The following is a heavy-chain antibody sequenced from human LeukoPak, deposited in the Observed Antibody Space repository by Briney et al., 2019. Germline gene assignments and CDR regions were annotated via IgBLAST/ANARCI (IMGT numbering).Heavy chain of an antibody. CDR1: GFTFSSYA. Sequence: GGSLRLSCAASGFTFSSYAMSWVRQAPGKGLEWVSTISAGGDNTYYADSVKGRFTISRDNSQTTLYLQMNSLRAEDTAIYYCSRGDSKYGMDVWGQGTTVTASS. V-gene: IGHV3-23*01. D-gene: IGHD4-17*01. CDR3: SRGDSKYGMDV. J-gene: IGHJ6*02. CDR2: ISAGGDNT.